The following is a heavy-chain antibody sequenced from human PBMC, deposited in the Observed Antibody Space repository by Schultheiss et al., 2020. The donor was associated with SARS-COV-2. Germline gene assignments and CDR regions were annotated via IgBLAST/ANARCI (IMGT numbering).Heavy chain of an antibody. CDR3: ARSSSWDAFDI. D-gene: IGHD6-6*01. V-gene: IGHV3-30*01. J-gene: IGHJ3*02. CDR1: GFTFSSYW. CDR2: ISYDGSNK. Sequence: GGSLRLSCAASGFTFSSYWMHWVRQAPGKGLEWVAVISYDGSNKYYADSVKGRFTISRDNSKDTLYLQMNSLIAEDTAVYSCARSSSWDAFDIWGQGTMVTVSS.